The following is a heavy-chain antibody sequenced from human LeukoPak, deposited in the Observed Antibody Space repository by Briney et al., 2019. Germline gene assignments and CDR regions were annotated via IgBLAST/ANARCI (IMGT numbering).Heavy chain of an antibody. J-gene: IGHJ4*02. CDR1: GLTFGDYW. D-gene: IGHD6-13*01. CDR3: AKGRVTAAGPSD. Sequence: GGSLRLSCEASGLTFGDYWMTWVRQAPGKGLEWVSAISGSGGSTYYADSVKGRFTISRDNSKSTLYLQMNSLRAEDTAVYYCAKGRVTAAGPSDWGQGTLVTVSS. CDR2: ISGSGGST. V-gene: IGHV3-23*01.